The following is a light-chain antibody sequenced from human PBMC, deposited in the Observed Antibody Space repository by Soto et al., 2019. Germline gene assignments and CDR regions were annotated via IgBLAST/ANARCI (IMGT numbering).Light chain of an antibody. CDR2: KAS. J-gene: IGKJ3*01. Sequence: DIQMTQSPSTLSASVGDRVTFNCRASQIIGHWLAWYQQKPGKAPKLLIYKASSLESGVPSRFSGSGSGTEFTLTISSLQPDDVATYYCQQYNSFLFTFGPGTKVDIK. V-gene: IGKV1-5*03. CDR3: QQYNSFLFT. CDR1: QIIGHW.